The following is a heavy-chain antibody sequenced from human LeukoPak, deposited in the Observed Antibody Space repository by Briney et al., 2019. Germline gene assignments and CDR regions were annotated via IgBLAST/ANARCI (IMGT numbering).Heavy chain of an antibody. CDR2: IIPILGIA. D-gene: IGHD3-10*01. J-gene: IGHJ5*02. CDR1: GGTFSSYA. CDR3: ARDWGITMVRGIWFDP. V-gene: IGHV1-69*04. Sequence: SVKVSCKASGGTFSSYAISWVRQAPGQGLEWMGSIIPILGIANYAQKFQGRVTITADKSTSTAYMEVSSLRSEDTAVYYCARDWGITMVRGIWFDPWGQGTLVTVSS.